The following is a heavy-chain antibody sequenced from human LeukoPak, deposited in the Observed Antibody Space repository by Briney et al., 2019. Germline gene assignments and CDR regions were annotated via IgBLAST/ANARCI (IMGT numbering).Heavy chain of an antibody. CDR1: GGSISSHY. V-gene: IGHV4-59*11. D-gene: IGHD2-15*01. CDR3: ASQYCSGGSCYSEFDY. Sequence: KPSETLSLTCTVSGGSISSHYWSWIRQPPGKGLEWIGYIYYSGSTNYNPSLKSRVTISVDTSKNQFSLKLSSVTAADTAVYYCASQYCSGGSCYSEFDYWGQGTLVTVSS. J-gene: IGHJ4*02. CDR2: IYYSGST.